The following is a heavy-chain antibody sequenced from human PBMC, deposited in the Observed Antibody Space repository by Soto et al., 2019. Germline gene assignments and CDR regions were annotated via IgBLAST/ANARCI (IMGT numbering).Heavy chain of an antibody. V-gene: IGHV3-15*01. CDR3: TTVSLLWFGELLYYYYYYMDV. J-gene: IGHJ6*03. D-gene: IGHD3-10*01. Sequence: GESLKISCAASGFTFSNAWMSWVRQAPGKGLEWVGRIKSKTDGGTTDYAAPVKGRFTISRDDSKNTLYLQMNSLKTEDTAVYYCTTVSLLWFGELLYYYYYYMDVWGKGTTVTVSS. CDR1: GFTFSNAW. CDR2: IKSKTDGGTT.